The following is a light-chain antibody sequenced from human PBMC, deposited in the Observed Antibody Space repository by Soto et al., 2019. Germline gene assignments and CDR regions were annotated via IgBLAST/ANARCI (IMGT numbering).Light chain of an antibody. CDR3: CSYAGSTTV. Sequence: SALTQPASVSGSPGQSITISCTVTSSDVGSYNLVSWYQQHPGKAPKLMIYEGSKRPSGVSNRFSGSKSGNTASLTISGLQAEDEADYYCCSYAGSTTVVVGGTKLTVL. J-gene: IGLJ2*01. CDR1: SSDVGSYNL. CDR2: EGS. V-gene: IGLV2-23*01.